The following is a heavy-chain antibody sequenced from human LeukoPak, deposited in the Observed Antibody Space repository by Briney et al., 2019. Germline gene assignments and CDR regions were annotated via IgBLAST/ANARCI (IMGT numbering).Heavy chain of an antibody. Sequence: PGGSLRLSCAASGFIFSSNCMTWVRQAPGKGLEWVSVIYSGGSTYYADSVKGRVTISRDNSKNTLYLQMNNLRGEDTAVYYCARVGPTRSDFDYWGQGTLVTVSS. V-gene: IGHV3-53*01. D-gene: IGHD1-26*01. J-gene: IGHJ4*02. CDR2: IYSGGST. CDR3: ARVGPTRSDFDY. CDR1: GFIFSSNC.